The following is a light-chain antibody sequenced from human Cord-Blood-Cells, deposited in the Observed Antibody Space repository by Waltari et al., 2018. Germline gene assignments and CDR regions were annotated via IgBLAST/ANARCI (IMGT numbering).Light chain of an antibody. V-gene: IGLV1-47*01. Sequence: QSVLTQPPSASGTPGPRVTISCSGSSSNIGSNYVYWYQHLPGTAPKLLIYRNKQRPSGVPDRFSGSKSGTSASLAISGLRSEDEADYYCAAWDDSLSGWVFGGGTKLTVL. CDR3: AAWDDSLSGWV. CDR1: SSNIGSNY. J-gene: IGLJ3*02. CDR2: RNK.